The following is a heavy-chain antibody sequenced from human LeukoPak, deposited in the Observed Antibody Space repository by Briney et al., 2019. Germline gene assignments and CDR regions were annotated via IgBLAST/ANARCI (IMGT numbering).Heavy chain of an antibody. CDR2: IYYSGRT. CDR3: ARGRRRFDQ. Sequence: SQTLSLTCTVSGGSISSGDYYWTWIRQPPGKGLEWIGYIYYSGRTNYNASLKSRVTISVDTSKNQLSLRLSSVAAADTAIYCCARGRRRFDQWGQGTLVTVSS. CDR1: GGSISSGDYY. V-gene: IGHV4-61*08. J-gene: IGHJ4*02.